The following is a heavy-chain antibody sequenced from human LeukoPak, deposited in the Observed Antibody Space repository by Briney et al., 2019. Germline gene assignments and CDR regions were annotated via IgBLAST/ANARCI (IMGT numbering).Heavy chain of an antibody. CDR1: GFSLTTSGVG. J-gene: IGHJ4*02. D-gene: IGHD3-10*01. CDR3: THYYYGSGHYYKNFDY. CDR2: IYWNDDK. V-gene: IGHV2-5*01. Sequence: SGPTLVNPTPTLTLTCTFSGFSLTTSGVGVGWIRQPPGKALEWLALIYWNDDKRYSPSLKSRLTITKDTSKNQVVLTMTNMDPVDTATYYCTHYYYGSGHYYKNFDYWGQGTLVTVSS.